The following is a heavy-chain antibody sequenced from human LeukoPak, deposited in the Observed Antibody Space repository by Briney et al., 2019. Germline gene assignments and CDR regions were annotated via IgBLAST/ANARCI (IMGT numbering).Heavy chain of an antibody. D-gene: IGHD3-22*01. CDR2: INHSGST. V-gene: IGHV4-34*01. Sequence: SETLSLACAVYGGSFSGYYWSWIRQPPGKGLEWIGEINHSGSTNYNPSLKSRVTISVDTSKNQFSLKLSSVTAADTAVYYCARSVAVAGITMIAFTLDYWGQGTLVTVSS. CDR3: ARSVAVAGITMIAFTLDY. J-gene: IGHJ4*02. CDR1: GGSFSGYY.